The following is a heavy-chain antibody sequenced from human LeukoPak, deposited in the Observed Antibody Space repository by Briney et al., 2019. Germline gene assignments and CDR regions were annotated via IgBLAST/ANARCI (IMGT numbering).Heavy chain of an antibody. Sequence: PGGSLRLSCAASGFTFSNYAMSWVRQAPGKGLEWVGFIRSKAYGGTTEYAASVKGRFIISRDDSKSIAYLQMNSLKTEDTAVYYCTRDSWFGELSPTYYYYYMDVWGKGTTVTISS. CDR2: IRSKAYGGTT. V-gene: IGHV3-49*04. D-gene: IGHD3-10*01. CDR3: TRDSWFGELSPTYYYYYMDV. J-gene: IGHJ6*03. CDR1: GFTFSNYA.